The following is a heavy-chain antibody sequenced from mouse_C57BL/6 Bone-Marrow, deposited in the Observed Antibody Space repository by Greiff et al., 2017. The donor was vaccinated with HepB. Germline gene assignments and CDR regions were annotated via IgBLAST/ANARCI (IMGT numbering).Heavy chain of an antibody. D-gene: IGHD1-1*01. V-gene: IGHV3-6*01. Sequence: VQLQQSGPGLVKPSQSLSLTCSVTGYSITSGYYWNWIRQFPGNKLEWMGYISYDGSNNYNPSLKNRISITRDTSKNQFFLKLNSVTTEDTATYYCARYYYGSKGFAYWGQGTLVTVSA. CDR3: ARYYYGSKGFAY. CDR2: ISYDGSN. CDR1: GYSITSGYY. J-gene: IGHJ3*01.